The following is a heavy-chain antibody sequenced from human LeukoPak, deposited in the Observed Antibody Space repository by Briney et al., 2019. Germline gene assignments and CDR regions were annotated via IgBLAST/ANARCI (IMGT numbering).Heavy chain of an antibody. CDR3: ARNRRQPPYYYYMDV. CDR1: DGSFSGYY. D-gene: IGHD6-13*01. V-gene: IGHV4-34*01. Sequence: SETLSLTCAVYDGSFSGYYWSWIRQPPGKGLEWIGEINHSGSTNYNPSLKSRVTISVDTSKNQFSLKLSSVTAADTAVYYCARNRRQPPYYYYMDVWGKGTTVTISS. CDR2: INHSGST. J-gene: IGHJ6*03.